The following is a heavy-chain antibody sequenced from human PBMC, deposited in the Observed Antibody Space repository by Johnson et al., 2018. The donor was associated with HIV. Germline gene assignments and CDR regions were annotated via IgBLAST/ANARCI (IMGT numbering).Heavy chain of an antibody. CDR2: ISYDGSNK. V-gene: IGHV3-30-3*01. CDR3: ASLIWRGGVDI. Sequence: QEKLVESGGGVVQPGRSLRLSCAASGFTFSSYAMHWVRQAPGKGLEWVAVISYDGSNKYYADSVKGRFTISRDNSKNTLYLQMNSLRAEDTAVYYCASLIWRGGVDIWGQGTMVTVSS. J-gene: IGHJ3*02. CDR1: GFTFSSYA. D-gene: IGHD3-3*01.